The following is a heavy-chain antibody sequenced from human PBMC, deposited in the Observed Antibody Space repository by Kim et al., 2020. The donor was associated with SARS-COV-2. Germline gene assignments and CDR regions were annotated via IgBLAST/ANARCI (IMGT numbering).Heavy chain of an antibody. V-gene: IGHV6-1*01. Sequence: AVSVKSRLTNNPDTSKNQFSLQLNSVTPEDTAVYYCARGGIAAAGTIDYWGQGTLVTVSS. D-gene: IGHD6-13*01. J-gene: IGHJ4*02. CDR3: ARGGIAAAGTIDY.